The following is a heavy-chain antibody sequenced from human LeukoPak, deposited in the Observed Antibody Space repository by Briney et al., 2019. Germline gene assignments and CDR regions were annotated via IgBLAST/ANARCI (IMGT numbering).Heavy chain of an antibody. CDR1: GYSFTSYC. J-gene: IGHJ3*01. CDR3: GMSGDRVPLQDDVFDV. D-gene: IGHD1-26*01. CDR2: IYPGDSGP. V-gene: IGHV5-51*01. Sequence: GESLKISCKVSGYSFTSYCIGWVRQMPGKGLEWMGIIYPGDSGPTYSASFQGQVTISVDKSINTAYLQWSSLQASDTAMYYCGMSGDRVPLQDDVFDVWGQGTMVTVST.